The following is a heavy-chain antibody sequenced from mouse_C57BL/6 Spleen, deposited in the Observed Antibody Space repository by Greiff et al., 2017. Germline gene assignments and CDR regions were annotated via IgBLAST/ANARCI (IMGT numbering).Heavy chain of an antibody. Sequence: VKLMESGPGLVAPSQSLSITCTVSGFSLTSYGVDWVRQPPGKGLEWLGVIWGGGSTNYNSALMSRLSISKYNSKSQVFLKMNSLHTDDTAMYYCAKHGGDSYGSIYLYYDVWGTGTTVTVSS. D-gene: IGHD1-1*01. CDR2: IWGGGST. V-gene: IGHV2-9*01. CDR1: GFSLTSYG. J-gene: IGHJ1*03. CDR3: AKHGGDSYGSIYLYYDV.